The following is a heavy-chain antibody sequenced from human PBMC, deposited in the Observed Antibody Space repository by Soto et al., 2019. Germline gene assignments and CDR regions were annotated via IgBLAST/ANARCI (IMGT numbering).Heavy chain of an antibody. V-gene: IGHV3-30-3*01. J-gene: IGHJ4*02. CDR1: GFTFSSYA. CDR3: ARVGDGYNYSFDY. CDR2: ISYDGSDK. D-gene: IGHD5-12*01. Sequence: PGGSLRLSCAASGFTFSSYAMHWVRQAPGKGLEWVALISYDGSDKDYADSVKGRFTISRDNSKNTLYLQMNSLRAEDTAVYYCARVGDGYNYSFDYWGQGTLVTVSS.